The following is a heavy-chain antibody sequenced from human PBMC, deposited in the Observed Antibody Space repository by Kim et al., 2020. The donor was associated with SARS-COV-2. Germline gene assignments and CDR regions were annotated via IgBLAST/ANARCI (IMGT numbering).Heavy chain of an antibody. V-gene: IGHV3-30*04. CDR3: ARARYDILTGYHLGDWFDL. CDR1: GFTFSSYP. CDR2: TSYDGSSK. D-gene: IGHD3-9*01. Sequence: GGSLRLSCAASGFTFSSYPMHWVRQAPGKGLEWVALTSYDGSSKYYADSVKGRFTISRDNSKNTLYLQMNSLRAEDTAVYYCARARYDILTGYHLGDWFDLWRQGTLVTVFS. J-gene: IGHJ5*02.